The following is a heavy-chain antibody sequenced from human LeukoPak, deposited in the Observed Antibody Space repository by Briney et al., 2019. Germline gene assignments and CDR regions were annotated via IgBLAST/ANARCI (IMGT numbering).Heavy chain of an antibody. D-gene: IGHD1-26*01. CDR1: RGSISSSSYY. Sequence: PSETLSLTCTVSRGSISSSSYYWGWIRQPPGKGLEWIGSIYYSGSTYYNPSLKSRVTISVDTSKNQFSLKLSSVTAADTAVYYCARDRKVGATQLDYWGQGTLVTVSS. CDR3: ARDRKVGATQLDY. V-gene: IGHV4-39*07. J-gene: IGHJ4*02. CDR2: IYYSGST.